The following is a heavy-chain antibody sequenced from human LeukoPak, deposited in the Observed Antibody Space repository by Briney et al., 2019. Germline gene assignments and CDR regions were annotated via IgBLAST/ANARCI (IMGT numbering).Heavy chain of an antibody. Sequence: SETLSLTCAVYGGSFSGYYWSWLRQPPGKGLEWIGEINHSGSTNYNTSLKSRVTISVDTSKNQFSLKLSSVTAADTAVYYCARGLYCSGGSCYFGYWGQGTLVTVSS. D-gene: IGHD2-15*01. J-gene: IGHJ4*02. CDR1: GGSFSGYY. V-gene: IGHV4-34*01. CDR3: ARGLYCSGGSCYFGY. CDR2: INHSGST.